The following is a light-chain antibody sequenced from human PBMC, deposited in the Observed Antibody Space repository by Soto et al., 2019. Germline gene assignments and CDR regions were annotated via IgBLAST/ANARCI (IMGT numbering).Light chain of an antibody. J-gene: IGKJ1*01. CDR2: AAS. V-gene: IGKV1-39*01. Sequence: DVQMTQSPSSLSASVGDRVTITCRASQSISSYLNWYQQKPGRAPKLLIYAASSLTSGVPSRFSGSGSGTDFTLSISSLQPEDFATYYCQQSYNTPRTFGQGTRVEIK. CDR1: QSISSY. CDR3: QQSYNTPRT.